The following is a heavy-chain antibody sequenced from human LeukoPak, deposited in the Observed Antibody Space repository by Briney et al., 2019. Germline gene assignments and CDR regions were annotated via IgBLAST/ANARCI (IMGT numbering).Heavy chain of an antibody. Sequence: GGSLRLSCAVSGFIFSRYWMSWVRQAPGRGLEWVANIKEDGSEKYYVDSVKGRFTISRDNAKNSLYLQMNSLRDEDTAVYYCARVSHGDAFGIWGQGTMVTVSS. J-gene: IGHJ3*02. CDR2: IKEDGSEK. CDR1: GFIFSRYW. V-gene: IGHV3-7*03. CDR3: ARVSHGDAFGI.